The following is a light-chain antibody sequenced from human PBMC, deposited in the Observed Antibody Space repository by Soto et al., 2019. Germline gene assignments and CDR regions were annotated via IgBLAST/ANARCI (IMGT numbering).Light chain of an antibody. CDR1: SSEIGRYNY. V-gene: IGLV2-14*01. CDR3: TSCITANTRCV. J-gene: IGLJ1*01. CDR2: EVN. Sequence: QSALTQPASVSGSPGRSITISCTGTSSEIGRYNYVSWFQQHPGKVPKLVIFEVNYRPSGVSDCFSGSKSGNTASLTITGLQAEEEADYYCTSCITANTRCVLGSGKKVTV.